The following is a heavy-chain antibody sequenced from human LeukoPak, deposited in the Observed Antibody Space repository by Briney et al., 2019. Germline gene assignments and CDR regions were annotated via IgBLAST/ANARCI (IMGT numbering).Heavy chain of an antibody. D-gene: IGHD5-24*01. V-gene: IGHV3-53*01. Sequence: GGSLRLSCAASGFTVSSNYMNWVRQAPGKGLEWVSILYSGGATYFADSVRGRFTISRDNSKNTLYLQMNSLRAEDTAVYYCARDCRDGYIGLIPNAFDIWGQGTMVTVSS. CDR3: ARDCRDGYIGLIPNAFDI. CDR2: LYSGGAT. CDR1: GFTVSSNY. J-gene: IGHJ3*02.